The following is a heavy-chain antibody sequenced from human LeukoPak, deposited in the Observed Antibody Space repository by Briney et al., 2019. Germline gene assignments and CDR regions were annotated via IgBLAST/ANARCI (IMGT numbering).Heavy chain of an antibody. J-gene: IGHJ5*02. CDR3: ARALGQYCSGGSCSWFDP. V-gene: IGHV1-69*04. CDR2: IIPILGIA. Sequence: ASVKVSCKASGGTFSSYAISWVRQAPGQGLEWMGRIIPILGIANYAQKFQGRVTITADKSTSTAYMELSSLRSEDTAVYYCARALGQYCSGGSCSWFDPWGQGTLVTVSS. D-gene: IGHD2-15*01. CDR1: GGTFSSYA.